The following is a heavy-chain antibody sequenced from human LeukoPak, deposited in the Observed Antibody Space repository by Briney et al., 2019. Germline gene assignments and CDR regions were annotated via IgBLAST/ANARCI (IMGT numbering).Heavy chain of an antibody. CDR1: GGSFSGYY. Sequence: SETLSLTCAVYGGSFSGYYWSWIRQPPGKGLEWIGEINHSGSTNYNPSLKGRVTISVDTSKNQFSLKLSSVTAADTAVYYCARGLGYCSSTSCAEYYYYGMDVWGQGTTVTVSS. J-gene: IGHJ6*02. V-gene: IGHV4-34*01. CDR2: INHSGST. CDR3: ARGLGYCSSTSCAEYYYYGMDV. D-gene: IGHD2-2*01.